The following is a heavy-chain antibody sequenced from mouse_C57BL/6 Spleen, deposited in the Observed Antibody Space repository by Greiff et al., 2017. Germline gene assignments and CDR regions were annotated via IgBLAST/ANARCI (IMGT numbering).Heavy chain of an antibody. CDR1: GFTFSSYA. CDR2: ISDGGSYT. CDR3: ARGVLHYYGSSYFDY. Sequence: EVKLVESGGGLVKPGGSLKLSCAASGFTFSSYAMSWVRQTPEKRLEWVATISDGGSYTYYPDNVKGRFTISRDNAKNNLYLQMSHLKSEDTAMYYCARGVLHYYGSSYFDYWGQGTTLTVSS. J-gene: IGHJ2*01. V-gene: IGHV5-4*03. D-gene: IGHD1-1*01.